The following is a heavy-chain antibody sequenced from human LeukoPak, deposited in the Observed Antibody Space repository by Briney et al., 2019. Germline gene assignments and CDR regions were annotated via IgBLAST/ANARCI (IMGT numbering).Heavy chain of an antibody. J-gene: IGHJ5*02. CDR1: GESLSSSGYY. Sequence: SQTLSLTCKVSGESLSSSGYYWSWVRQHPGKGLEWIGSIDYSGSSHYNPSLKSRVIISEDTSNNQFSLRLSSVTAADTAVYFCAREVLVSNWLDPWGQGAPVTVSS. V-gene: IGHV4-31*03. CDR2: IDYSGSS. D-gene: IGHD3-3*01. CDR3: AREVLVSNWLDP.